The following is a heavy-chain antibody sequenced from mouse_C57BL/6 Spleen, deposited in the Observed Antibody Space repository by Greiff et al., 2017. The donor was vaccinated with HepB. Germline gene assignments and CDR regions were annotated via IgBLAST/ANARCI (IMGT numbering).Heavy chain of an antibody. CDR3: TRRDLLWDD. CDR1: GYTFTDYE. CDR2: IDPETGGT. V-gene: IGHV1-15*01. D-gene: IGHD2-1*01. J-gene: IGHJ2*01. Sequence: LVESGAELVRPGASVTLSCKASGYTFTDYEMHWVKQTPVHGLEWIGAIDPETGGTAYNQKFKGKAILTADKSSSTAYMELRSLTSEDSAVYYCTRRDLLWDDWGQGTTLTVSS.